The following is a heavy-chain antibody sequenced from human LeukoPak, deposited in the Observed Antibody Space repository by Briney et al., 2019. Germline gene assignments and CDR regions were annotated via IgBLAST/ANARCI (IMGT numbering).Heavy chain of an antibody. V-gene: IGHV3-74*01. CDR1: GFTFSSYW. CDR2: IYSDGSST. CDR3: ARDRSSLGLWFGELRN. D-gene: IGHD3-10*01. J-gene: IGHJ4*02. Sequence: TRGSLRLSCAASGFTFSSYWMHWVRQAPGKGLVWVSRIYSDGSSTNYADSVKGRFTISRDNAKNTLYLQMNSLRAEDTAVYYCARDRSSLGLWFGELRNWGQGTLVTVSS.